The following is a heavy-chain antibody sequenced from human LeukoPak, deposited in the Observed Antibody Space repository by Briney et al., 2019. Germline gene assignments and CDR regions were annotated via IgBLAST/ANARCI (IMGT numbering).Heavy chain of an antibody. Sequence: PGGSLRLSCAASGFPFSSYAMHWVRQAPGKGLEWVAVISYDGSNKYYADSVKGRFTISRDNSKNTLYLQMNSLRAEDTAVYYCAREEFFWSGYYWRDAFDIWGQGTMVTVSS. CDR2: ISYDGSNK. V-gene: IGHV3-30*04. CDR3: AREEFFWSGYYWRDAFDI. J-gene: IGHJ3*02. CDR1: GFPFSSYA. D-gene: IGHD3-3*01.